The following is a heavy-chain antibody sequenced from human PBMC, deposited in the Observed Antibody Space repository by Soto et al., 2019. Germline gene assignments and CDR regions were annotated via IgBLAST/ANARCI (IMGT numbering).Heavy chain of an antibody. CDR3: ARVRRGGRGPRSGSYDY. CDR1: GFTVSSNY. D-gene: IGHD3-10*01. V-gene: IGHV3-53*04. J-gene: IGHJ4*02. CDR2: IYSGGST. Sequence: GGSLRLSCAASGFTVSSNYMSWVRQAPGKGLEWVSVIYSGGSTYYADSVKGRFTISRHNSKNTLYLQMNSLGAEDTAVYYCARVRRGGRGPRSGSYDYWGQGTLVTVSS.